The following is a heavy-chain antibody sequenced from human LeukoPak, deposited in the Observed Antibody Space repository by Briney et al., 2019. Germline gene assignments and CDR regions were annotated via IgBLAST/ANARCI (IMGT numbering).Heavy chain of an antibody. CDR3: ASNYYGSGSLDY. CDR2: IYYSGST. Sequence: PSETLSLTCTVSGGSISNYYWSWIRQPPGKGLEWIGYIYYSGSTNYNPSLKSRVTISVDTSKSQFSLKLSSVTAADTAVYYCASNYYGSGSLDYWGQGNLVTVSS. V-gene: IGHV4-59*08. CDR1: GGSISNYY. J-gene: IGHJ4*02. D-gene: IGHD3-10*01.